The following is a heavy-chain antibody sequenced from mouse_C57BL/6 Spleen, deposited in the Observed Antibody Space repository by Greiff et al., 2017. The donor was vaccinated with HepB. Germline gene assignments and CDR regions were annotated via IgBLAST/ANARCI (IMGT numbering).Heavy chain of an antibody. D-gene: IGHD6-1*01. CDR1: GYSITSGYY. Sequence: EVQLVESGPGLVKPSQSLSLTCSVTGYSITSGYYWNWIRQFPGNKLEWMGYISYDGSNNYNPSLKNRISITRDTSKNQFFLKLNSVTTEDTATYYCAREGGSATLWFSYWGQGALVTVSA. V-gene: IGHV3-6*01. J-gene: IGHJ3*01. CDR2: ISYDGSN. CDR3: AREGGSATLWFSY.